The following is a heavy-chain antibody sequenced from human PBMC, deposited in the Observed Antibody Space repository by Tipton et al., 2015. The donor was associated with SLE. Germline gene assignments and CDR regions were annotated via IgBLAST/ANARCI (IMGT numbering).Heavy chain of an antibody. D-gene: IGHD6-6*01. CDR3: ARGGLGSSVWFDP. V-gene: IGHV4-59*11. CDR1: GDSITSLY. CDR2: IYYSGST. Sequence: TLSLTCTVSGDSITSLYWSWIRQPPGKGLEWIGYIYYSGSTSYSPSLKSRVTISIHTSRDQFSLKLTSVTAADTAVYYCARGGLGSSVWFDPWGQGTLVTVFS. J-gene: IGHJ5*02.